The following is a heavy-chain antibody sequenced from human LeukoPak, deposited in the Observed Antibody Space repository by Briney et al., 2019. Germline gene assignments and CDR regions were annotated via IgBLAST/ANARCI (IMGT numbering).Heavy chain of an antibody. CDR3: AKGPATVTIVYYFDY. J-gene: IGHJ4*02. D-gene: IGHD4-17*01. CDR2: ISGSGGST. CDR1: GFTFSSYA. Sequence: GGSLRLSCAASGFTFSSYAISWVRQAPGKGLEWVSAISGSGGSTYYADSVKGRFTISRDNSKNTLYLQMNSLRAEDTAVYYCAKGPATVTIVYYFDYWGQGTLVTVSS. V-gene: IGHV3-23*01.